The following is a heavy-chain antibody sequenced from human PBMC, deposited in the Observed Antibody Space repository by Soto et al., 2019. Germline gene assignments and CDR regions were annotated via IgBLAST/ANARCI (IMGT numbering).Heavy chain of an antibody. CDR1: GFTFSSYA. CDR2: ISGSGGST. J-gene: IGHJ4*02. V-gene: IGHV3-23*01. D-gene: IGHD3-10*01. CDR3: AKDYGNYYGSGSYYGVVDY. Sequence: EVQLLESGGGLVQPGGSLRLSCAASGFTFSSYAMSWVRQAPGKGLEWVSAISGSGGSTYYADSVKGRFTISRDNSKNTLYLQMNSLRAEDTAVYYCAKDYGNYYGSGSYYGVVDYWGQGTLVTVSP.